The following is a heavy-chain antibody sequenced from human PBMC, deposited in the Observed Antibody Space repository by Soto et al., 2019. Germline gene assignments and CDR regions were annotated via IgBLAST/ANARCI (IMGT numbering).Heavy chain of an antibody. D-gene: IGHD4-17*01. Sequence: QVQLVESGGGVVQPGRSLRLSCAASGFTFSSYGMHWVRQAPGKGLEWVAVISYDGSNKYYADSVKGRFTISRDNSKNTLYLQMNSLRAEDTAVYYCARDPEGSTVTGGGYHGDYWGQGTLVTVSS. J-gene: IGHJ4*02. CDR3: ARDPEGSTVTGGGYHGDY. V-gene: IGHV3-33*01. CDR2: ISYDGSNK. CDR1: GFTFSSYG.